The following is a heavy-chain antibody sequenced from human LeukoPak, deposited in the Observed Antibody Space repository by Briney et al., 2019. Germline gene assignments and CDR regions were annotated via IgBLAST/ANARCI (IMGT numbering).Heavy chain of an antibody. CDR3: ARVWITYYYDSSGYYYPVYYFDY. Sequence: ETLSLTCAVSGGSISSSNWWSWVRQAPGKGLEWVANIKQDGSEKYYVDSVKGRFTISRDNAKNSLYLQMNSLRAEDTAVYYCARVWITYYYDSSGYYYPVYYFDYWGQGTLVTVSS. CDR1: GGSISSSNW. D-gene: IGHD3-22*01. J-gene: IGHJ4*02. V-gene: IGHV3-7*01. CDR2: IKQDGSEK.